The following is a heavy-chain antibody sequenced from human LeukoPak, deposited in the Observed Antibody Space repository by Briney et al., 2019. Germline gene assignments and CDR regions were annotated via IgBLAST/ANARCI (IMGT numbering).Heavy chain of an antibody. CDR1: GYSFTSYW. J-gene: IGHJ4*02. CDR2: ICPGDSDT. D-gene: IGHD5-24*01. CDR3: ARRGGYNWNYFDY. V-gene: IGHV5-51*01. Sequence: GESLKISCKGSGYSFTSYWIGWVRQMPGKGLEWRGIICPGDSDTRYSPSFQGQVTISADKSISTAYLQWSSLKASDTAMYYCARRGGYNWNYFDYWGQGTLVTVSS.